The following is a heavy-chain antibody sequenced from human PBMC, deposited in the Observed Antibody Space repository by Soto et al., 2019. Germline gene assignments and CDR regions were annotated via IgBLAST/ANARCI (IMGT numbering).Heavy chain of an antibody. Sequence: GGSLRLSCQASGFNFDNYGMHWVRQAPGKGLEWVAVITYDGSNKYYADSVKGRFTISRDNSKNTLSLHLNTLKPEDTAVYHCAKDRVSGTFYTPLGFWGQGTLVT. CDR1: GFNFDNYG. D-gene: IGHD1-7*01. J-gene: IGHJ4*02. CDR2: ITYDGSNK. CDR3: AKDRVSGTFYTPLGF. V-gene: IGHV3-30*18.